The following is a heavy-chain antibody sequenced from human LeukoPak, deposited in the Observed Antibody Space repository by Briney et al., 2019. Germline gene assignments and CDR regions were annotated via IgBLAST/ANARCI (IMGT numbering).Heavy chain of an antibody. CDR1: GYTFTGYY. V-gene: IGHV1-2*02. J-gene: IGHJ4*02. D-gene: IGHD5-18*01. CDR2: INPSSGAT. Sequence: GASVKVSCKASGYTFTGYYLHWVRQAPGQGLEWMGSINPSSGATDYAQNFRGRVTMTRDTSISTAYMELSRLRSDDTAIYYCARDGDSAMVEFDFWGQGTLVTVSS. CDR3: ARDGDSAMVEFDF.